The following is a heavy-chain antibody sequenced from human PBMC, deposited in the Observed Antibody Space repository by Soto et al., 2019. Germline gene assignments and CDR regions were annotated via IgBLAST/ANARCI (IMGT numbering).Heavy chain of an antibody. CDR1: GGSIISISYY. V-gene: IGHV4-39*01. CDR2: IYYSGST. CDR3: ARRFAYYDSSGYKDYYGMDV. J-gene: IGHJ6*02. D-gene: IGHD3-22*01. Sequence: LSLTCTVSGGSIISISYYWGWIRQPPWKGLEWIGSIYYSGSTYYNPSLKSRVTISVDTSKNQFSLKLSSVTAADTAVYYCARRFAYYDSSGYKDYYGMDVWGQGTTVTVSS.